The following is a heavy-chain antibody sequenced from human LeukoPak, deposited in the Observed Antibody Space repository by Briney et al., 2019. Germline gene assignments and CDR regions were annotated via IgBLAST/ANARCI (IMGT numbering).Heavy chain of an antibody. Sequence: SETLSLTCTVSGGSISSSPYYWGWIRQPPGKGLEWIGSIYYSGSTYYNPSLKSRVTISVDTSKNQFSLKLSSVTAADTAVYFCARQSGSYGVYYYYMDVWGKGTTVIISS. V-gene: IGHV4-39*01. CDR1: GGSISSSPYY. CDR3: ARQSGSYGVYYYYMDV. D-gene: IGHD1-26*01. CDR2: IYYSGST. J-gene: IGHJ6*03.